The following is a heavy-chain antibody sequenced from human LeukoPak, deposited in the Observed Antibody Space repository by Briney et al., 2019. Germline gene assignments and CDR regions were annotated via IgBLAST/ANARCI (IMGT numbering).Heavy chain of an antibody. CDR1: GYTFIGSY. J-gene: IGHJ4*02. CDR2: INPKNGGT. V-gene: IGHV1-2*02. Sequence: GASVKVSCKGSGYTFIGSYIHWVRQAPGQGLEWMGWINPKNGGTRYAHKFLGRVTMTRDTSISTAYMELRSLRSDDTAVYYCARVDRYSSDFVDYWGQGTLVTVSS. D-gene: IGHD6-19*01. CDR3: ARVDRYSSDFVDY.